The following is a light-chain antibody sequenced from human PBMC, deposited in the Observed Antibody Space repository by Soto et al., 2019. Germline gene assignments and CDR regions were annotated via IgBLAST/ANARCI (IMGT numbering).Light chain of an antibody. J-gene: IGKJ2*01. Sequence: DIQMTQSPSSLSASVGDSVTIICRASQSISNYLNWYQQKPGKAPKLLIYAASSLQSGIPSRFSGSGSGTDFTLTISSLQPEDFATYYRQQSYRIPRTFGQGTKLEIK. CDR2: AAS. CDR1: QSISNY. V-gene: IGKV1-39*01. CDR3: QQSYRIPRT.